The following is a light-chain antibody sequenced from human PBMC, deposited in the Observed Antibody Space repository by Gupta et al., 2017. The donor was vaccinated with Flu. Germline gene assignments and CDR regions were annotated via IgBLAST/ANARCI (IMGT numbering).Light chain of an antibody. CDR3: ASWDDALSVWV. CDR1: RSNIGRNY. J-gene: IGLJ3*02. CDR2: RNN. V-gene: IGLV1-47*01. Sequence: QSVLTQPPSTSGTPGQTVTISCSGGRSNIGRNYICWYHQLPGTAPKLLIDRNNLRPSGVPDRFSGSKSDTSGSLSISGLRSEDEGDYYCASWDDALSVWVFGGGTTLTVL.